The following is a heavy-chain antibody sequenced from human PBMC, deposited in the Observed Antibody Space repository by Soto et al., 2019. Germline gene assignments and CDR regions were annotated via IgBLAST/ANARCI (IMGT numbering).Heavy chain of an antibody. CDR3: AKGRGSGSYFDI. J-gene: IGHJ3*02. V-gene: IGHV4-4*07. D-gene: IGHD3-10*01. CDR1: SGSISSYY. CDR2: IYTSGST. Sequence: SETLSLTCTVSSGSISSYYWSWIRQPAGKGLEWIGRIYTSGSTNYNPSLKSRVTMSVDTSKNQFSLKLSSVTAADTAVYYCAKGRGSGSYFDIWGQGTMVTVSS.